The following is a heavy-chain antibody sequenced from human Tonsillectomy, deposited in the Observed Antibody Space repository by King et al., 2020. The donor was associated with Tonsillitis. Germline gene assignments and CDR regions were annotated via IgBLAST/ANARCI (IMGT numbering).Heavy chain of an antibody. CDR2: ISDGDGGT. CDR3: VKGGWADY. Sequence: QLVQSGGALVQPGGSLRLSCAASGFTFSTYTMMWVRQAPGKGLEWVSTISDGDGGTYYADSVKGRFTSSRDNSKNTLFLHMNSLRVEDTAVYFCVKGGWADYWGQGTLVTVSS. V-gene: IGHV3-23*04. D-gene: IGHD1-26*01. J-gene: IGHJ4*02. CDR1: GFTFSTYT.